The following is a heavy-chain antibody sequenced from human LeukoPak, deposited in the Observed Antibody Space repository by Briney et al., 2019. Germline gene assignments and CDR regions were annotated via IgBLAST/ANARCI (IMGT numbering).Heavy chain of an antibody. J-gene: IGHJ4*02. V-gene: IGHV4-34*01. D-gene: IGHD6-6*01. CDR1: GGSFSGYY. Sequence: SETLSLTCAVYGGSFSGYYWSWIRQPPGKGLEWIGEINHSGSTNYNPPLKSRVTISVDTSKNQFSLKLSSVTAADTAVYYCAREKTYSSSSIDYWGQGTLVTVSS. CDR2: INHSGST. CDR3: AREKTYSSSSIDY.